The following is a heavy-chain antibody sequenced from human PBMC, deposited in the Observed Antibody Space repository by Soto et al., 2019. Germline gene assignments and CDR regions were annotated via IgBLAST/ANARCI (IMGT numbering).Heavy chain of an antibody. CDR3: ARAPLLGYCSGGSCYPPEGLYYYYYMDV. CDR1: GYTFTGYY. V-gene: IGHV1-2*04. CDR2: INPNSDGT. Sequence: ASVKVSCKASGYTFTGYYMHWVRQAPGQGLERMGWINPNSDGTNYAQKFQGWVTMTRDTSISTAYMELSRLRSDDTAVYYCARAPLLGYCSGGSCYPPEGLYYYYYMDVWGKGTTVTVSS. J-gene: IGHJ6*03. D-gene: IGHD2-15*01.